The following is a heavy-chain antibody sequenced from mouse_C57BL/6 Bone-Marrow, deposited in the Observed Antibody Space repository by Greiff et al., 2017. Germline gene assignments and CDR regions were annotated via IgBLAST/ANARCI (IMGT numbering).Heavy chain of an antibody. J-gene: IGHJ3*01. CDR2: IYPGDGDT. Sequence: VQLQQSGPELVKPGASVKISCKASGYAFSSSWMNWVKQRPGKGLEWIGRIYPGDGDTNYNGKFKGKATLTADKSSSTAYMQLSSLTSENSAVYFCARGDYYSNYGGFAYWGKGTLVTVSA. CDR1: GYAFSSSW. CDR3: ARGDYYSNYGGFAY. D-gene: IGHD2-5*01. V-gene: IGHV1-82*01.